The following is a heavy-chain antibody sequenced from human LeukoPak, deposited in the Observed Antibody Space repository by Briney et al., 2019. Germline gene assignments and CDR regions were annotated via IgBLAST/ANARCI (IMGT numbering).Heavy chain of an antibody. CDR2: ISSSSSYT. V-gene: IGHV3-11*06. CDR3: ARGDIVATIKGYAFDI. D-gene: IGHD5-12*01. CDR1: GFTLSDYY. Sequence: KSGGSLRLSCAASGFTLSDYYMSWIRQAPGKGLEWVSYISSSSSYTNYADSVKGRFTISRDNAKNSLYLQMNSLRAEDTAVYYCARGDIVATIKGYAFDIWGQGTMVTVSS. J-gene: IGHJ3*02.